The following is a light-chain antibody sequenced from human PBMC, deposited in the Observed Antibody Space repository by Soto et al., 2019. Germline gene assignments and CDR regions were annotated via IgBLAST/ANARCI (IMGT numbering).Light chain of an antibody. Sequence: QSALTQPASVSGSPGQSITISCTGTSSDVGSYNPVSWYQQHPGKAPKLMIYEVSKRHSGVSNRFSGSKSGNTASLTISGLQAEDEADYYCCSYAGSSTPLIFGTGTKVTVL. J-gene: IGLJ1*01. CDR1: SSDVGSYNP. V-gene: IGLV2-23*02. CDR3: CSYAGSSTPLI. CDR2: EVS.